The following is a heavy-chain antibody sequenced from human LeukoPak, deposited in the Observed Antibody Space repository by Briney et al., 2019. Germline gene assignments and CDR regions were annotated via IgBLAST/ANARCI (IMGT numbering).Heavy chain of an antibody. V-gene: IGHV3-53*01. J-gene: IGHJ4*02. Sequence: GGSLRLSCAASRFTVSSNYMSWVRQAPGKGLEWVSVIHDGGSTYYADSVKGRFTISRDNSKNTLYLQMNSLRAEDTAVYYCARPQSSSGYYWPFDVWGQGTLVTVSS. CDR2: IHDGGST. CDR1: RFTVSSNY. D-gene: IGHD3-22*01. CDR3: ARPQSSSGYYWPFDV.